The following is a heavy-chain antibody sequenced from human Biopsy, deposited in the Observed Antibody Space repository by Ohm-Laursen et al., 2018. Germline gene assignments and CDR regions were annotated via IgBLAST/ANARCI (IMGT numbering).Heavy chain of an antibody. J-gene: IGHJ6*02. CDR1: GDSISSDYY. CDR3: VRGVDYYDPYHYYALDV. CDR2: MHHSGPT. D-gene: IGHD3-22*01. Sequence: TLSLTWTVSGDSISSDYYWTWIRQVPGEGLEWIAYMHHSGPTYTYYNPSLKSRVAISVEVSKNQFSLKVSSVTAADTAVYYCVRGVDYYDPYHYYALDVWGQGTTVTVSS. V-gene: IGHV4-31*02.